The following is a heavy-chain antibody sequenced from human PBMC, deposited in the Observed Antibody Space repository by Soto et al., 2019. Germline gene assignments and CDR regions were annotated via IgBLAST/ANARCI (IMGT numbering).Heavy chain of an antibody. CDR2: VSGSGDST. J-gene: IGHJ4*02. Sequence: EVQLLESGGGLAQPGGSRRLSWAASAFTFSSYAMSWVRQAPGKGLEWVSAVSGSGDSTYYADSVKGRFTISRDNSKNTLYLQMNSLRAEDTAVYYCAKGRASDCPGCTQDYWGQGTLVTVSS. D-gene: IGHD2-21*02. CDR3: AKGRASDCPGCTQDY. V-gene: IGHV3-23*01. CDR1: AFTFSSYA.